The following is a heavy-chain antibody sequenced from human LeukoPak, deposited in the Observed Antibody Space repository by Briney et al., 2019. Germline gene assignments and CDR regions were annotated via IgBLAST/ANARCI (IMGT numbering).Heavy chain of an antibody. Sequence: GGSLRLSCAASGFTFTTYWMSWVRQAPGKGLEWVSAISGSGGSTYYADSVKGRFTISRDNSKNTLYLQMNSLRAEDTAVYYCAKYRTGRAYRRDGSSWYYYYYYMDVWGKGTTVTVSS. CDR2: ISGSGGST. CDR3: AKYRTGRAYRRDGSSWYYYYYYMDV. J-gene: IGHJ6*03. CDR1: GFTFTTYW. D-gene: IGHD6-13*01. V-gene: IGHV3-23*01.